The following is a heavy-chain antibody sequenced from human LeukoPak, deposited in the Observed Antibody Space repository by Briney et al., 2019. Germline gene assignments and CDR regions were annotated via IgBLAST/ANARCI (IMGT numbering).Heavy chain of an antibody. J-gene: IGHJ4*02. CDR1: GDSISGYY. CDR3: ARDRYFDY. Sequence: PSETLPLTCTVSGDSISGYYWSWIRQPPGKGLEWIGYMYNSGTTNYNPSLKSRVTISVDTSKNQFSLKLTSVTAADTAVYYCARDRYFDYWGQRALVTVSS. V-gene: IGHV4-59*01. CDR2: MYNSGTT.